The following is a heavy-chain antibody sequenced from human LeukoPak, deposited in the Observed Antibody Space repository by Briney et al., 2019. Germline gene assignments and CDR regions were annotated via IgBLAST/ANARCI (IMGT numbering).Heavy chain of an antibody. Sequence: PSETLSLTCTVSGGSISSYYWSWIRQPPGKGLEWIGYIYYSGSTNYNPSLKSRVTISVDTSKNQFSLKLSSVTAADTAVYYCARRPPGQFAFDIWGQGTMVTVSS. J-gene: IGHJ3*02. CDR1: GGSISSYY. CDR2: IYYSGST. V-gene: IGHV4-59*08. CDR3: ARRPPGQFAFDI. D-gene: IGHD1-14*01.